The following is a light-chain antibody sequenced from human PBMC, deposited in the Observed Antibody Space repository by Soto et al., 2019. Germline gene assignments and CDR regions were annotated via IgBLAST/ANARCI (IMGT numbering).Light chain of an antibody. CDR2: VAS. CDR1: QSVNSIY. J-gene: IGKJ1*01. Sequence: EIVLTQSRGTLSLSPGERATLSCRASQSVNSIYLAWYQQKPGQPPRLLIYVASSRATGIPDRFSGSGAGTDVPLPISRLEPEDSAVYYCQQLGSLQWTFGEGTKVESK. CDR3: QQLGSLQWT. V-gene: IGKV3-20*01.